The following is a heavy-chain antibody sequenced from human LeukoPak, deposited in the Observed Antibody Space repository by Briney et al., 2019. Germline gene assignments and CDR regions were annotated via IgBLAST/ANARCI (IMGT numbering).Heavy chain of an antibody. Sequence: ASVKVSCKASGYTFTGYYMHWVRQAPGQGLEWMGWINPNSGGTNYAQKFQGWVTMTRDTSISTAYMELSRLRSDDTAVYYCARGLRGYSYGCDYWGQGTLVTVSS. CDR3: ARGLRGYSYGCDY. D-gene: IGHD5-18*01. CDR2: INPNSGGT. CDR1: GYTFTGYY. J-gene: IGHJ4*02. V-gene: IGHV1-2*04.